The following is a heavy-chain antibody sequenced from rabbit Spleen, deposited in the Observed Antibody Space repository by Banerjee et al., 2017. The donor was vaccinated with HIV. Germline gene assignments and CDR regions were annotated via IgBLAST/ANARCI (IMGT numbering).Heavy chain of an antibody. CDR2: INAATGKP. CDR3: ARDLVAVIGWNFNL. Sequence: QSLEESGGGLVQPEGSLTLTCTASGFSFGDRDVMCWVRQAPGKGLEWIACINAATGKPVYATWAKGRFTISRTSSTTVTLRMTSLTAADRATYFCARDLVAVIGWNFNLWGPGTLVTVS. D-gene: IGHD1-1*01. CDR1: GFSFGDRDV. J-gene: IGHJ4*01. V-gene: IGHV1S40*01.